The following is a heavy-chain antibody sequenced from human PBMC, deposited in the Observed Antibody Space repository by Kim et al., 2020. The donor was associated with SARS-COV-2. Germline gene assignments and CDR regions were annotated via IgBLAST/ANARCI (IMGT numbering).Heavy chain of an antibody. CDR1: GFTFSGSH. V-gene: IGHV3-73*01. Sequence: GGSLRLSCAASGFTFSGSHLHWIRQASGKGLEWVGRISSSASSYDTAYSVSGRCRFTISSDNSKNNAHLEIRGPETADTSLYYCAGIPATPLAFWDAFD. D-gene: IGHD3-3*02. J-gene: IGHJ3*02. CDR3: AGIPATPLAFWDAFD. CDR2: ISSSASSYDT.